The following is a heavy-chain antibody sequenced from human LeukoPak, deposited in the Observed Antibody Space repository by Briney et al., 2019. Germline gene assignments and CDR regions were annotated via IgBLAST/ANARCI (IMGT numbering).Heavy chain of an antibody. V-gene: IGHV3-11*01. CDR3: ARDLSSGYNDRNYYYGMDV. Sequence: GGSLRLSCAASGFTFSDYYMSWIRQAPGKGLESVSYISSSGSTIYYADSVKGRFTISRDNAKNSLYLQMNSLRAEDTAVYYCARDLSSGYNDRNYYYGMDVWGQGTTVTVSS. CDR2: ISSSGSTI. D-gene: IGHD3-22*01. J-gene: IGHJ6*02. CDR1: GFTFSDYY.